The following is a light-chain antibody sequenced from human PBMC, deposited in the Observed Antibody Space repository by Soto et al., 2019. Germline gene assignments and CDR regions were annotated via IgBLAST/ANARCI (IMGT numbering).Light chain of an antibody. CDR3: FSFTSTTTQG. CDR2: ETS. V-gene: IGLV2-23*01. Sequence: QSVLTQPPSVSGAPGQRVTISCTGSSSDFGSYKFVSWYQHHPGKVPKVIIYETSKRPSGVSDRFSGSKSGNTASLTISGLQAEDAADYYCFSFTSTTTQGLGSGTK. J-gene: IGLJ1*01. CDR1: SSDFGSYKF.